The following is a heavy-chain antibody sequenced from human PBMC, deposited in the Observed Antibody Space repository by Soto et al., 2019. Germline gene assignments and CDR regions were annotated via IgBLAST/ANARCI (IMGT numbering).Heavy chain of an antibody. D-gene: IGHD6-25*01. V-gene: IGHV3-23*01. CDR1: GFTFSNYA. Sequence: PGGSLRLSCTASGFTFSNYAMSWVRQAPGMGLEWVSTISDSGVNTFFGDSMKDRFTISRDNSKSTVYLQLNTVRAEDTAIYYCARAIGAAFFDYWGQGTLVTVSS. CDR3: ARAIGAAFFDY. J-gene: IGHJ4*02. CDR2: ISDSGVNT.